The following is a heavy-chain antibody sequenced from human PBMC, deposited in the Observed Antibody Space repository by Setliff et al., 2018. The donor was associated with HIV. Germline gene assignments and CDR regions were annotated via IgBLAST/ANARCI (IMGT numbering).Heavy chain of an antibody. D-gene: IGHD2-15*01. CDR1: EFTFENYW. CDR3: ARVMDWSGGSYCTDY. V-gene: IGHV3-7*03. CDR2: IKRDGSVQ. Sequence: GGSLRLSCIGSEFTFENYWMSWVRQAPEKGLEWVANIKRDGSVQLYVDSVKGRFTISRDNRKSSVYLQMNSLRDEDTALYFCARVMDWSGGSYCTDYLGQGTLVTVSS. J-gene: IGHJ4*02.